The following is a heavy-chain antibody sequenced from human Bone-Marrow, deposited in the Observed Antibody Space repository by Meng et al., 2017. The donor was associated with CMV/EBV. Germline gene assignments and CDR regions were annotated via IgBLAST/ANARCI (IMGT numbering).Heavy chain of an antibody. CDR2: INHSGST. D-gene: IGHD3-3*01. V-gene: IGHV4-34*01. Sequence: GSLRLSCAVYGWSFSGYYWSWIRQPPGKGLEWIGEINHSGSTNYNPSLKSRVTISVDTSKNQFSLKLSSVTAADTAVYYCARGLVHYDFWSGYYTGFSSFDYWGQGTLVTVSS. CDR3: ARGLVHYDFWSGYYTGFSSFDY. J-gene: IGHJ4*02. CDR1: GWSFSGYY.